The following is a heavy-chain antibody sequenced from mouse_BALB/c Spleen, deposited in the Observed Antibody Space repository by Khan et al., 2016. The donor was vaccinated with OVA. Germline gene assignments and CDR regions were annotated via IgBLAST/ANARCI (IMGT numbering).Heavy chain of an antibody. CDR1: GDSITSGY. Sequence: MQLEESGPSLVKPSQTLSLTFSVTGDSITSGYWCWIRKFPGNKLEYMGYILYSGSTYYNPSLKSRISITRHTSQNQYYLQLNSVTTEVTGRYYCARSTCRDAFACWGPGTLVTVSA. J-gene: IGHJ3*01. CDR2: ILYSGST. CDR3: ARSTCRDAFAC. V-gene: IGHV3-8*02. D-gene: IGHD3-3*01.